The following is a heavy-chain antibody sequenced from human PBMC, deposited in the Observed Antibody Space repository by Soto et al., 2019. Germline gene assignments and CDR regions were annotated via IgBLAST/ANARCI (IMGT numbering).Heavy chain of an antibody. D-gene: IGHD3-3*01. CDR1: GFNFDDHV. CDR2: ISWNGYSI. CDR3: ARSWSGSTSGRVDV. J-gene: IGHJ6*02. V-gene: IGHV3-9*01. Sequence: EVQLVESGGAFVQPGRSLRLSCVASGFNFDDHVMHWVRQVPGKGLEWVGHISWNGYSIGYGGSVRGRFIISRDNAKNTLYLQMNSLRPEDTALYYCARSWSGSTSGRVDVWGQGTTVTVSS.